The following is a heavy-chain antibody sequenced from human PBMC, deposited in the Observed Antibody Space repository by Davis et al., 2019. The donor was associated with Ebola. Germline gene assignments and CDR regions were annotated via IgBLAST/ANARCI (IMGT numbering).Heavy chain of an antibody. V-gene: IGHV3-21*01. D-gene: IGHD1-26*01. CDR3: ARDGEHYSDLDY. CDR2: ISSGSSYI. J-gene: IGHJ4*02. Sequence: GGSLRLSCAASGFSFSTYSMNWVRQAPGKGLDWVSSISSGSSYIYYADSLKGRFTISRDNAKNTLYLQMDSLRAEDTAVYYCARDGEHYSDLDYWGQGTLVTVSS. CDR1: GFSFSTYS.